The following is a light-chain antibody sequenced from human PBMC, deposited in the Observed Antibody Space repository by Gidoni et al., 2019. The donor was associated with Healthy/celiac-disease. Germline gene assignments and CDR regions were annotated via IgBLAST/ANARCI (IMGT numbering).Light chain of an antibody. CDR2: GAS. J-gene: IGKJ4*01. Sequence: EIVMTQSPASLSVSPGERATLSCRASQSVSSNIAWYQQKPGQAPRLLIYGASTRATGIPARFSGSGSGTEFPLTISSLQSEDFAVYYCQLKGTFGGGTKVEIK. V-gene: IGKV3-15*01. CDR1: QSVSSN. CDR3: QLKGT.